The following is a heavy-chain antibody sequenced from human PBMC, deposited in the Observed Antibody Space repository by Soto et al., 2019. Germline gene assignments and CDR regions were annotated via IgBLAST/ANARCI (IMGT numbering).Heavy chain of an antibody. J-gene: IGHJ1*01. CDR2: FSGGGGGT. V-gene: IGHV3-23*01. Sequence: EVQLLDSGGGLVQPGGSLRLSCAVSGFILSDYGVTWVRQAPGKGLEWVSGFSGGGGGTFYADSVKGRFTISRDDSKNTAYLQMNSLGVEDTAVYYCVRWNGFGEHWGQGTLVTVSS. CDR3: VRWNGFGEH. D-gene: IGHD1-1*01. CDR1: GFILSDYG.